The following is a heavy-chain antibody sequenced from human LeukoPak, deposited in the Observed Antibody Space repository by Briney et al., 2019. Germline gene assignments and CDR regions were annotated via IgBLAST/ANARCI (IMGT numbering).Heavy chain of an antibody. V-gene: IGHV4-39*01. CDR3: ARPQRYSNYALDY. Sequence: PSGTLSLTCAVSGGSISSTKTCGDWIRQPPGKGMEWIGTICYTGNTYYKPSLESRVTMSVDTSKNQFSLKLSSVTAADTAVYYCARPQRYSNYALDYWGQGTLVTVSS. CDR2: ICYTGNT. D-gene: IGHD4-11*01. CDR1: GGSISSTKTC. J-gene: IGHJ4*02.